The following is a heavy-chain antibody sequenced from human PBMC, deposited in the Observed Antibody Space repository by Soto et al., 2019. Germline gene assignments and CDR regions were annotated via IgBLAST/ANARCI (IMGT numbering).Heavy chain of an antibody. V-gene: IGHV3-23*01. CDR3: AKRGITIFGVVTNYYSGVDI. J-gene: IGHJ6*02. Sequence: EAQLLESGGGLVQPGGSLRLSCDASRFTFSTFAMSWVRQAPGQGLEWVSVISGSGGVTYYADSVKGRFTISRDKSKDTLFLQMNSLRVEDTAVYYCAKRGITIFGVVTNYYSGVDIWGQGTTVTFSS. CDR1: RFTFSTFA. CDR2: ISGSGGVT. D-gene: IGHD3-3*01.